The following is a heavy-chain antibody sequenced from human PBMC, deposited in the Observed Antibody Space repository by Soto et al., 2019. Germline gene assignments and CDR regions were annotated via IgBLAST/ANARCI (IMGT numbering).Heavy chain of an antibody. CDR2: INTGNGNT. Sequence: QVQLVQSGAEVKKPGASVKVSCKASGYNFTMYAMIWVRQAPGQRPEWMGWINTGNGNTKYSPKLQGRVTITRDKSASKAYMELSSLKSEDTAVYYCARGERLYYAYYGMDVWGQGTTVTVSS. J-gene: IGHJ6*02. CDR3: ARGERLYYAYYGMDV. CDR1: GYNFTMYA. V-gene: IGHV1-3*04.